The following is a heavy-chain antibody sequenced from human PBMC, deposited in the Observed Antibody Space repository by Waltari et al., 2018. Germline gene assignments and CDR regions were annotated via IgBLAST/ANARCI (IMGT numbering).Heavy chain of an antibody. V-gene: IGHV4-4*07. CDR3: ASEFYYGSGSYFDS. J-gene: IGHJ4*02. D-gene: IGHD3-10*01. CDR1: SASLASLH. CDR2: MFSSEST. Sequence: QVQLQDSGPGLVRPSETLSLTCSVSSASLASLHWNWIRQPAGKGLEWIGRMFSSESTNYNPSLKSRITMSIDTSKNQFSLNLKSVTAADTGVYFCASEFYYGSGSYFDSWGQGTLVIVSS.